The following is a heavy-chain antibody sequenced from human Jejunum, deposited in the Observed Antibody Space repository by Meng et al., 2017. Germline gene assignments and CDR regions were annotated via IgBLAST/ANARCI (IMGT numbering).Heavy chain of an antibody. J-gene: IGHJ5*02. CDR1: GFTFNNYW. CDR3: ARDKPHNWFDP. CDR2: INNDGSDT. V-gene: IGHV3-74*01. Sequence: AQVVGSGGGLVQPGGSLRLSCAASGFTFNNYWMHWVRQAPGKGLVWVSRINNDGSDTTYADSVKGRFTISRDNAQNMLYLQMNSLRVEDTAVYYCARDKPHNWFDPWGQGTLVTVSS.